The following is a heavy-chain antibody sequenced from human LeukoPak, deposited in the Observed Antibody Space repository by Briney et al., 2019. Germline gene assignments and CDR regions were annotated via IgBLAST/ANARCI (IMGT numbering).Heavy chain of an antibody. CDR2: INHSGST. CDR3: ARRRFQYCYGSGRTNWFDP. J-gene: IGHJ5*02. CDR1: GGSFSGYY. V-gene: IGHV4-34*01. Sequence: SETLSLTCAVYGGSFSGYYWSWIRQPPGKGLEWIGEINHSGSTNYNPSLKSRVTISVDTSKNQFSLKLSSVTAADTAVYYCARRRFQYCYGSGRTNWFDPWGQGTLVTVSS. D-gene: IGHD3-10*01.